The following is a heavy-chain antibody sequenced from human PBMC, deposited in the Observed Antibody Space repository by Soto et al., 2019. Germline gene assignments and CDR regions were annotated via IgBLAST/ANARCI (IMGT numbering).Heavy chain of an antibody. Sequence: EVQLVESGGGLVKPGGSLRLSCAASGFTFSSYSMNWVRQAPGKGLEWVSSISSSSSYIYYADSVKGRFTISRDNAKNAPYRNLQSLRAEGTAVYYWARDVTSSSYYFLSPGGFVLWGQGTLVTVS. CDR3: ARDVTSSSYYFLSPGGFVL. V-gene: IGHV3-21*06. CDR2: ISSSSSYI. J-gene: IGHJ5*02. D-gene: IGHD3-22*01. CDR1: GFTFSSYS.